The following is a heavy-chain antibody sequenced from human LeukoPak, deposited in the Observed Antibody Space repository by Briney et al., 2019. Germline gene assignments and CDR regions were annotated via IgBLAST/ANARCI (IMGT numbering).Heavy chain of an antibody. CDR3: ARDRPAGGVGDFDH. V-gene: IGHV3-66*01. J-gene: IGHJ4*02. Sequence: GGSLRLSCVASGFTVSSHYMSWVRQAPGKGLEWVSAIYTDGSTYYAGSVKGRFTISRDNSENTLYLQMNSLRVEDTAVYYCARDRPAGGVGDFDHWGQGHVVTVSS. CDR2: IYTDGST. D-gene: IGHD3-16*01. CDR1: GFTVSSHY.